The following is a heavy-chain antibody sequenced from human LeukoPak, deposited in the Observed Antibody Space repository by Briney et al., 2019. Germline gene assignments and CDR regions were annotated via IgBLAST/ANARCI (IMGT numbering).Heavy chain of an antibody. CDR1: GYTFTSYG. CDR3: ARGMYYYDSSGYYFDY. D-gene: IGHD3-22*01. J-gene: IGHJ4*02. V-gene: IGHV1-18*01. Sequence: WASVKVSCTASGYTFTSYGISWVRQAPGQGLEWMGWISAYNGNTNYAQKLQGRVTMTTDTSTSTAYMELRSLRSDDTAVYYCARGMYYYDSSGYYFDYWGQGTLVTVSS. CDR2: ISAYNGNT.